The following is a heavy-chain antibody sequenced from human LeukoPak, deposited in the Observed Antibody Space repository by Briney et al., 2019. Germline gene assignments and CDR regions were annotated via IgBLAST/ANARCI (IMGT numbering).Heavy chain of an antibody. V-gene: IGHV4-39*07. Sequence: SETLSLTCTVSGGSISSSSYYWGWIRQPPGKGLEWIGSIYYSGSTYYNPSLKSRVTISVDTSKNQSSLKLSSVTAADTAVYYCAREYWTERHKGVYYYYMDVWGKGTTVTVSS. D-gene: IGHD1-1*01. CDR2: IYYSGST. CDR3: AREYWTERHKGVYYYYMDV. CDR1: GGSISSSSYY. J-gene: IGHJ6*03.